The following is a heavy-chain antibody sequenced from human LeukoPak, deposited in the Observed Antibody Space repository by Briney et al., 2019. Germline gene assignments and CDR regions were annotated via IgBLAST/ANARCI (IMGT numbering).Heavy chain of an antibody. CDR1: GFTFTNYW. Sequence: GGSLRLSCAASGFTFTNYWMSWVRQAPGKGLEWVASIKEGGSEKYYVDSVKGRLTISRDNSKNTLYLQMNSLRVEDTAVYYCAKGAHSGSYFDYWGQGILVTVSS. CDR2: IKEGGSEK. V-gene: IGHV3-7*03. D-gene: IGHD1-26*01. J-gene: IGHJ4*01. CDR3: AKGAHSGSYFDY.